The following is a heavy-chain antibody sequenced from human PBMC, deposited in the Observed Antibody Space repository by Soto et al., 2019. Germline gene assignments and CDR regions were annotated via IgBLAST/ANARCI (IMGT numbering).Heavy chain of an antibody. CDR3: VKDGSSGWPYYYGLDV. CDR2: ISYDGSNK. CDR1: GFTFSSYG. V-gene: IGHV3-30*18. J-gene: IGHJ6*02. Sequence: QVQLVESGGGVVQPGRSLRLSCAASGFTFSSYGMHWVRQAPGKGLEWVAVISYDGSNKYYADSVKGRFTIARDNSKKTLYLQMSGLRAEDTAVYYCVKDGSSGWPYYYGLDVWGQGTSVTVSS. D-gene: IGHD6-19*01.